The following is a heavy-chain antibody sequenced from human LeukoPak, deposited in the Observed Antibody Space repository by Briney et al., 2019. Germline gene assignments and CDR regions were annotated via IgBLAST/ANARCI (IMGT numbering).Heavy chain of an antibody. CDR2: IYYSGST. V-gene: IGHV4-39*07. J-gene: IGHJ4*02. Sequence: PSETLSLTCTVSGGSISSSSYYWGWIRQPPGKGLEWIGSIYYSGSTYYNPSLKSRVTISVDTSKNQFSLKLSSVTAADTAVYYCARVHPWDILTYYFDYWGQGTLVTVSS. D-gene: IGHD3-9*01. CDR3: ARVHPWDILTYYFDY. CDR1: GGSISSSSYY.